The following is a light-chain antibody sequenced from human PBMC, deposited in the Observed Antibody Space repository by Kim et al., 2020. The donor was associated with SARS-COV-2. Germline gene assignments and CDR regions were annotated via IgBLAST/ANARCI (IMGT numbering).Light chain of an antibody. Sequence: QSALTQPASVSGSPGQSITISCTGTSSYVGGYNYVSWYQQHPGKAPKLMIYDVSKRPSGVSNRFSGSKSGNTASLTISGLQAEDEADYYCSSYTSSSTSLYVFGTGTKVTVL. J-gene: IGLJ1*01. CDR1: SSYVGGYNY. V-gene: IGLV2-14*01. CDR2: DVS. CDR3: SSYTSSSTSLYV.